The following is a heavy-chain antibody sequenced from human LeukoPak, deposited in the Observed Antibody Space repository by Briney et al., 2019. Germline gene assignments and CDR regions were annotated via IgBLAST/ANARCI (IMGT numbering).Heavy chain of an antibody. V-gene: IGHV4-34*01. Sequence: PSETLSLTCLVYGGSFSGYYWSWIRQPPGKGLEWIGEINNSGSNYYNPCLKSRVPVPVDTSKNQVSLKLSSVTAADTAVYYCARGRRYSGGRYSYFDYWGQGILVTVSS. CDR3: ARGRRYSGGRYSYFDY. CDR1: GGSFSGYY. CDR2: INNSGSN. J-gene: IGHJ4*02. D-gene: IGHD6-19*01.